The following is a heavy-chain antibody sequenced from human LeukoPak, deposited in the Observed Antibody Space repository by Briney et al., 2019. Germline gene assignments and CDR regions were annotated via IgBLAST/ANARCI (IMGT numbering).Heavy chain of an antibody. D-gene: IGHD6-19*01. CDR1: GLTFSSYG. J-gene: IGHJ4*02. V-gene: IGHV3-48*03. CDR3: ARVPGSSGWNYYFDY. Sequence: PGGSLRLSCAASGLTFSSYGMNWVRQAPGKGLEWVSYISSGGNTVHYADSVKGRFTISRDNTKNSLYLQMNSLRAEDTAVYYCARVPGSSGWNYYFDYWGQGTLVTVSS. CDR2: ISSGGNTV.